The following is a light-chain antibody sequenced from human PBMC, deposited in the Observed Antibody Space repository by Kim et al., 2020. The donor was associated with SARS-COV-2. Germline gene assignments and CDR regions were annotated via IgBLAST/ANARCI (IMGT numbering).Light chain of an antibody. V-gene: IGLV3-21*04. Sequence: APGKTARITCGGNNIGSKSELWYQQKPGQAPVLVIYYDSDRPAGIPERFSGSNSGNTATLTISRVEAGDEADYYFQVWDSSSDHPVFGGGTQLAVL. CDR2: YDS. CDR1: NIGSKS. J-gene: IGLJ3*02. CDR3: QVWDSSSDHPV.